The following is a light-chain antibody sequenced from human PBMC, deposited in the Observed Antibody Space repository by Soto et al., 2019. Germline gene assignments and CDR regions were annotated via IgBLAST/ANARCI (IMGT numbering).Light chain of an antibody. Sequence: QAVVTQEPSQTVSPGGTVTLTCGSTTGAVTSYHHHHWFQQRPGQAPRTLIYDATDKPSWTPVRFSGSLLGDKAALTLSGAQPEEDAEYYCLLFSSGAPVFGLGIQLTVL. CDR1: TGAVTSYHH. CDR2: DAT. J-gene: IGLJ7*01. V-gene: IGLV7-46*01. CDR3: LLFSSGAPV.